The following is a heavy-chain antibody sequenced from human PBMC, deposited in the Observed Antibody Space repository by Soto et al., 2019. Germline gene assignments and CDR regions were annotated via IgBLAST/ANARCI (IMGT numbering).Heavy chain of an antibody. Sequence: QLQLQESGPGLVKPSETLSLTCPVSGGSISSSSYYWGWIRQLPGNGLVWIGRIYYSGRTYYNPSLKSRVNVSIDTTKDQFSLNLSSATAADTAVYYCARFIRFLEWLTPKYLSSIDYWGQGTLVTVSS. CDR1: GGSISSSSYY. D-gene: IGHD3-3*01. CDR3: ARFIRFLEWLTPKYLSSIDY. V-gene: IGHV4-39*01. J-gene: IGHJ4*02. CDR2: IYYSGRT.